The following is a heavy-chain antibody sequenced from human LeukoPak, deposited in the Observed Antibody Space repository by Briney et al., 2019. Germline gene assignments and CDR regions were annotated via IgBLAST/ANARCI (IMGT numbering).Heavy chain of an antibody. CDR1: GGSISSYY. J-gene: IGHJ4*02. V-gene: IGHV4-59*12. CDR3: ARGNVTAGYFEKLHYFDY. CDR2: IYYSGST. D-gene: IGHD3-9*01. Sequence: PETLSLTCTVSGGSISSYYWSWIRQPPGKGLEWIGYIYYSGSTNYNPSLKSRVTISVDTSKNQFSLKLSSVTAADTAVYYCARGNVTAGYFEKLHYFDYWGQGTLVTVSS.